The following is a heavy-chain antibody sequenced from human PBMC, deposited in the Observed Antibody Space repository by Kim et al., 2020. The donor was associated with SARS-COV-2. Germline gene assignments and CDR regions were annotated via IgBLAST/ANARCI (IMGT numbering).Heavy chain of an antibody. J-gene: IGHJ5*02. Sequence: HPSHSRRATIPVDTSKNQFSLKLRSVTAADTAVYYCARRSLTTWFDPWGQGTLVTVSS. CDR3: ARRSLTTWFDP. D-gene: IGHD1-1*01. V-gene: IGHV4-39*01.